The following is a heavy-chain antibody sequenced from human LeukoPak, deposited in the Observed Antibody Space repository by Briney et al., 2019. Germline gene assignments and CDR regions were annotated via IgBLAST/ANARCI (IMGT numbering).Heavy chain of an antibody. CDR3: ARGYSGYALPFDI. D-gene: IGHD5-12*01. Sequence: SETPSLTCAVYGGSFSGYYWSWIRQPPGKGLEWIGEINHSGSTNYNPSLKSRVTISVDTSKNQFSLKLSSVTAADTAVYYCARGYSGYALPFDIWGQGTMVTVSS. CDR1: GGSFSGYY. V-gene: IGHV4-34*01. J-gene: IGHJ3*02. CDR2: INHSGST.